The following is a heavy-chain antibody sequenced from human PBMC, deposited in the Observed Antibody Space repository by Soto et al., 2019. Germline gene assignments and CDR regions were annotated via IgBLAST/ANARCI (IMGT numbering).Heavy chain of an antibody. J-gene: IGHJ6*03. CDR2: SSTYNGNT. CDR3: VRDHHDSSADYHDDHKDG. Sequence: QAQLVQSGAEMKKPGASVKVSCKASGYTLSNYGISWVRQAPGRGLEWMGWSSTYNGNTKYAKKFQGRVTMTTDTSTSTAYMELRRLRSDDKAVYYWVRDHHDSSADYHDDHKDGWGTGNTVTVSS. V-gene: IGHV1-18*01. CDR1: GYTLSNYG. D-gene: IGHD3-3*01.